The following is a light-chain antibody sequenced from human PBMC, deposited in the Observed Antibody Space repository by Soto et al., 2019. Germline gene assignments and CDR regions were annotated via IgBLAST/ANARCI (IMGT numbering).Light chain of an antibody. V-gene: IGLV2-8*01. CDR2: EVS. Sequence: QSALTQPPSASGSPGQSVTISFTGTSSDVGGYNYVSWYQQHPGKAPKLMIYEVSKRPSGVPDRFSGSKSGNTASLTVSGLQAEDEADYYCSSYAGSNVGFGRGTKLTVL. CDR1: SSDVGGYNY. CDR3: SSYAGSNVG. J-gene: IGLJ2*01.